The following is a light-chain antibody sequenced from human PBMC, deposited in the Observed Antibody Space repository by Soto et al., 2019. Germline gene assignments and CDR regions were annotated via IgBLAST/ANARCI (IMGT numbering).Light chain of an antibody. CDR2: GAS. V-gene: IGKV3-20*01. CDR1: QSVGSSY. CDR3: QQYGSSPPIT. J-gene: IGKJ5*01. Sequence: EIVLTQSPGTLSLSPGERATLSCWASQSVGSSYLAWYQQKPGQAPRLLIYGASSMATGIPARFSGSGSGTDFTLTISRLQPEDFAVYYCQQYGSSPPITFGQGTRLEIK.